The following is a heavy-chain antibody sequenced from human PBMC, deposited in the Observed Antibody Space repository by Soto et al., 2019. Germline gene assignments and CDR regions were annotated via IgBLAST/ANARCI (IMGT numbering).Heavy chain of an antibody. D-gene: IGHD3-3*01. J-gene: IGHJ6*02. CDR1: GYTFTGYY. CDR2: INPNSGGT. V-gene: IGHV1-2*04. CDR3: ARERYDFWSGYSSYYYGMDV. Sequence: ASVKVSCKASGYTFTGYYMQWVRQATEQGLEWMGWINPNSGGTNYAQKFQGWVTMTRDTSISTAYMELSRLRSDDTAVYYCARERYDFWSGYSSYYYGMDVWGQGTTVTVSS.